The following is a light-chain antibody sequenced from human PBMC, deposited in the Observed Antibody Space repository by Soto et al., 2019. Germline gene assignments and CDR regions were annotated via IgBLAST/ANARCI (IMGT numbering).Light chain of an antibody. CDR1: QSVSSN. CDR2: DAS. V-gene: IGKV3-11*01. J-gene: IGKJ5*01. Sequence: EIVMTQSPATLSVSPGERATLSCRGSQSVSSNLAWYQQKPGQAPRLLIHDASHRAAGIPARFSGSGFCTDFTLTISSLEPEDAAVYYCQQRSNWPPITFGQGTRLEIK. CDR3: QQRSNWPPIT.